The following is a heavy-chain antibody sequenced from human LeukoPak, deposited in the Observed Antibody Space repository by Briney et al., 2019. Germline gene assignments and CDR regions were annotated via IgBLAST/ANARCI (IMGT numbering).Heavy chain of an antibody. Sequence: PGGSLRLSCAASGFTFSSYGMHWVRQAPGKGLEWVAFIRYDGSNKYYADSVKGRFTISRDNSKNTLYLQMNSLRAEDTAVHYCAKLIQLERSVDAFDIWGQGTMVTVSS. D-gene: IGHD1-1*01. CDR2: IRYDGSNK. CDR1: GFTFSSYG. V-gene: IGHV3-30*02. J-gene: IGHJ3*02. CDR3: AKLIQLERSVDAFDI.